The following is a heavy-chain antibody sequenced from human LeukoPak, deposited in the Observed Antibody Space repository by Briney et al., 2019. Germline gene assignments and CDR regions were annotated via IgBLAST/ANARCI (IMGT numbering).Heavy chain of an antibody. CDR3: AKDTIVVVVAATVLDY. V-gene: IGHV3-23*01. D-gene: IGHD2-15*01. CDR1: GFTFSSYA. CDR2: ISGSGGST. Sequence: PAGGSLRLSCAASGFTFSSYAMSWVRQAPGKGLEWVSAISGSGGSTYYADSVKGRFTISRVNSKNTLYLQMNSLRAEDTAVYYCAKDTIVVVVAATVLDYWGQGTLVTVSS. J-gene: IGHJ4*02.